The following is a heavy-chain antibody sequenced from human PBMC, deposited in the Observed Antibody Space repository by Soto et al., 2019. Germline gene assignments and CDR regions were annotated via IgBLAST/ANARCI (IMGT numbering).Heavy chain of an antibody. Sequence: SETLSLTCAVYGXSFRGYYWSWIRQPPGKGLEWIGEINHSGSTYYNPSLKSRVTISVDRSKNQFSLKLSSVTAADTAVYYCARVPDRWGQGTLVTVSS. J-gene: IGHJ5*02. D-gene: IGHD2-2*01. CDR1: GXSFRGYY. V-gene: IGHV4-34*01. CDR2: INHSGST. CDR3: ARVPDR.